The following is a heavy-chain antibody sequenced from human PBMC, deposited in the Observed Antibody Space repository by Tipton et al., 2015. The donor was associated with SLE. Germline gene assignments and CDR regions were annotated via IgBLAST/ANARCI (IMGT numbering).Heavy chain of an antibody. V-gene: IGHV4-4*09. CDR1: GGSVSDYY. CDR2: IYTSGTT. D-gene: IGHD6-13*01. Sequence: TLSLTCSVSGGSVSDYYWSWIRQPAGQGLVWIGHIYTSGTTNNNPPPNSRVTILMDTSKNQFSLKLPSVTAADTAVYYCARRRGSSNWYSRYGMDVWGQGTTVTVSS. J-gene: IGHJ6*02. CDR3: ARRRGSSNWYSRYGMDV.